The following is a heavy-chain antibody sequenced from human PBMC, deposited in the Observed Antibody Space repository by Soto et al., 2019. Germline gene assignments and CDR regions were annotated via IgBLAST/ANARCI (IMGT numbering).Heavy chain of an antibody. D-gene: IGHD2-2*01. CDR1: GGSFSGYY. V-gene: IGHV4-34*01. Sequence: SETLSLTCAVYGGSFSGYYWSWIRQPPGKGLEWIGEINHSGSTNYNPSLKSRVTISVDTSKNQFSLKLSSVTAADTAVYYCARGKKIPTLLARIVVVPAAPRRFDYWGQGTLVTVSS. J-gene: IGHJ4*02. CDR3: ARGKKIPTLLARIVVVPAAPRRFDY. CDR2: INHSGST.